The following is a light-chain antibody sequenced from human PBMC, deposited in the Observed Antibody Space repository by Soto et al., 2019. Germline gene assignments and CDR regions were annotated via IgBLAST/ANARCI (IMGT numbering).Light chain of an antibody. V-gene: IGLV1-40*01. CDR1: SSKIGAGYD. CDR3: QSYDSSLSGWV. J-gene: IGLJ3*02. Sequence: QTVVTQPPSVSGAPGQRVTISCTGSSSKIGAGYDVHWYQQLPGTAPKLLIYGNSNRPSGVPDRFSGSKSGTSASLAITGLQAEDEADYYCQSYDSSLSGWVFGGGTKLTV. CDR2: GNS.